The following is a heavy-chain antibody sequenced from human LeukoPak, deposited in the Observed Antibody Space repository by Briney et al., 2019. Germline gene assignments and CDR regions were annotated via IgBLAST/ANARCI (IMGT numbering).Heavy chain of an antibody. D-gene: IGHD3-3*01. J-gene: IGHJ4*02. Sequence: ASVTVSCKASGYTFTSYGISWVRQAPGQGLEWMGWISAYNGNTNYAQKLQGRVTMTTDTSTSTAYMELRSLRSDDTAVYYCARDDAAYYDFWSGYYGRNDYWGQGTLVTVSS. CDR3: ARDDAAYYDFWSGYYGRNDY. CDR2: ISAYNGNT. CDR1: GYTFTSYG. V-gene: IGHV1-18*01.